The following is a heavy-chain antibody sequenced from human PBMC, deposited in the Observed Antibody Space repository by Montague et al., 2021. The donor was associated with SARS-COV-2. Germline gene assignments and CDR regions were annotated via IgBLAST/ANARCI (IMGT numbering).Heavy chain of an antibody. Sequence: SETLSLTCTVSGGSISSSSYYWGWIRQPPGKGLEWIGSIYCSGSTYYNPSLKSRVTISVDTSKNQFSLKLSSVTAADTAVYYRARTGMKYSSVWSTGGNWFDPWGQGTLVTVAS. J-gene: IGHJ5*02. CDR1: GGSISSSSYY. V-gene: IGHV4-39*01. CDR2: IYCSGST. D-gene: IGHD6-13*01. CDR3: ARTGMKYSSVWSTGGNWFDP.